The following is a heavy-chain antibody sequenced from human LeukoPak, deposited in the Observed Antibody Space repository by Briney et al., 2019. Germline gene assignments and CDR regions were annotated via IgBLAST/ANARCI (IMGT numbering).Heavy chain of an antibody. CDR2: INEVGSDK. CDR1: GFTFSSSW. Sequence: QPGGSLRLSCAASGFTFSSSWMSWVRQAPGKGLEWVATINEVGSDKQYMDSVKGRLSISRDNPKNSLYLQMNSLRPDDTAVYYCAQGVGESIFHYWGQGTLVTVSS. V-gene: IGHV3-7*02. D-gene: IGHD1-26*01. CDR3: AQGVGESIFHY. J-gene: IGHJ4*02.